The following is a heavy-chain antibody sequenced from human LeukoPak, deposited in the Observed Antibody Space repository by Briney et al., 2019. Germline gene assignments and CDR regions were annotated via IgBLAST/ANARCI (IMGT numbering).Heavy chain of an antibody. V-gene: IGHV3-11*04. J-gene: IGHJ4*02. CDR1: GFTFSDYY. Sequence: GGSLRLSCAASGFTFSDYYMSWLRRARGKGLEWVSYIRSSGSTMYYADSVKGRFTISRDNANNPRYLEMNSLRAEDTAVYYCATEGVWGQGTLVTVSS. CDR2: IRSSGSTM. CDR3: ATEGV. D-gene: IGHD3-16*01.